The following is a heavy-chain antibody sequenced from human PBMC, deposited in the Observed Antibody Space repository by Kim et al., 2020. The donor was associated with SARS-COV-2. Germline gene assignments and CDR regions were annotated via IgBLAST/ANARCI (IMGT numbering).Heavy chain of an antibody. CDR1: GGSISSYY. CDR2: IYYSWST. D-gene: IGHD6-6*01. Sequence: SETLSLTCTVSGGSISSYYWSWIRQPPGKGLEWIGYIYYSWSTNYNPSLKSRVTISVDTSKNQFSLKLSSVTAADTAVYYCARAIRGSSTLRYYYYYGMDVWGQGTTVTVSS. CDR3: ARAIRGSSTLRYYYYYGMDV. J-gene: IGHJ6*02. V-gene: IGHV4-59*13.